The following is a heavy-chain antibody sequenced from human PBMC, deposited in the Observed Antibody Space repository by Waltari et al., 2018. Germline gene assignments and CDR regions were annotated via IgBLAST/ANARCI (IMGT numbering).Heavy chain of an antibody. CDR3: ARETYYDRSGYFRLGAFDI. V-gene: IGHV3-53*01. D-gene: IGHD3-22*01. Sequence: EVQLVESGGGLIQPGGSLRLSCAASGFPVSSNYIIRVRQAPGKGLEWVSLIYSGGSTIYADSVKGRFTIARDDSKNTLYLQMNSLRAEDTAVYYCARETYYDRSGYFRLGAFDIWGQGTVVTVSS. CDR2: IYSGGST. CDR1: GFPVSSNY. J-gene: IGHJ3*02.